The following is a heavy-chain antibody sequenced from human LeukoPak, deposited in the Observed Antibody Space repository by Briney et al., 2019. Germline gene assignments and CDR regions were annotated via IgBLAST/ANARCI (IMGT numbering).Heavy chain of an antibody. Sequence: SETLSLTCTVSGGSISSSSYYWGWIRQPPGKGLEWIGSIYYSGSTYYNPSLKSRVTISVDTSKNQFSLKLSSVTAADTAVYYCARLLLHDFWSDYYFKCFDPWGQGTLVTVSS. D-gene: IGHD3-3*01. J-gene: IGHJ5*02. CDR3: ARLLLHDFWSDYYFKCFDP. V-gene: IGHV4-39*01. CDR2: IYYSGST. CDR1: GGSISSSSYY.